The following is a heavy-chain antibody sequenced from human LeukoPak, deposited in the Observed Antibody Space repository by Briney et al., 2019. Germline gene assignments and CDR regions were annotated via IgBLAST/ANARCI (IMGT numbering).Heavy chain of an antibody. CDR2: ISYDGSNK. Sequence: PGGSLRLSCAASGFTFSSYGMHWVRQAPGKGLEWVAVISYDGSNKYYADSVKGRFTISRDNSKNTLYLQMNSLRAEDTAVYYCAKANQPQERNYYYGMDVWGQGTTVTVSS. D-gene: IGHD1-14*01. CDR3: AKANQPQERNYYYGMDV. V-gene: IGHV3-30*18. J-gene: IGHJ6*02. CDR1: GFTFSSYG.